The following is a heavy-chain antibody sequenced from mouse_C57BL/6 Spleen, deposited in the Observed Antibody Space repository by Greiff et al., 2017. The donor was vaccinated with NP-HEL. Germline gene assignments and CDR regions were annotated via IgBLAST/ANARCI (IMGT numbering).Heavy chain of an antibody. CDR2: IDPSDSYT. CDR1: GYTFTSYW. Sequence: VQLQQSGAELVRPGTSVKLSCKASGYTFTSYWMHWVKQRPGQGLEWIGVIDPSDSYTNYNQKFKGKATLTVDTSSSTAYMQLSSLTSEDSAVYYCARGDYDGIAYWGQGTLVTVSA. J-gene: IGHJ3*01. V-gene: IGHV1-59*01. CDR3: ARGDYDGIAY. D-gene: IGHD2-4*01.